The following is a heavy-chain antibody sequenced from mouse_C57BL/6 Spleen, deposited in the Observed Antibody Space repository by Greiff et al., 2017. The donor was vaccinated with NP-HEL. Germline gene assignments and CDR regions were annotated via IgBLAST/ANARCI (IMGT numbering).Heavy chain of an antibody. CDR2: ISSGSSTI. J-gene: IGHJ1*03. V-gene: IGHV5-17*01. CDR1: GFTFSDYG. D-gene: IGHD1-1*01. CDR3: ARPPYGSSYDWYFDV. Sequence: EVQGVESGGGLVKPGGSLKLSCAASGFTFSDYGMHWVRQAPEKGLEWVAYISSGSSTIYYADTVKGRFTISRDNAKNTLFLQMTSLRSEDTAMYYCARPPYGSSYDWYFDVWGTGTTVTVSS.